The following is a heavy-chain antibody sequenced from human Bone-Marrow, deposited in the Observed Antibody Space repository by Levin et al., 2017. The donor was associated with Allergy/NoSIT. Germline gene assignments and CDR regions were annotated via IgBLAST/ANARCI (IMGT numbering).Heavy chain of an antibody. J-gene: IGHJ4*02. V-gene: IGHV1-2*02. CDR2: INPNGGDT. CDR1: GYTFIGYF. Sequence: WASVKVSCKASGYTFIGYFIHWVRQTPGQGLEWMGWINPNGGDTNYAQKFHGRVTMTRDSSTSTAYMELSSLTSDDTAVYFCARDHPDCSSSSCYGWGQGTLVTVSS. CDR3: ARDHPDCSSSSCYG. D-gene: IGHD2-2*01.